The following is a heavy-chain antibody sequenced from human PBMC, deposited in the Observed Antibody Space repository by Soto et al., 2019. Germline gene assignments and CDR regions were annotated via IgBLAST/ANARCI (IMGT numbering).Heavy chain of an antibody. D-gene: IGHD3-22*01. V-gene: IGHV3-30*18. CDR2: ISYDGTNK. CDR3: AKDLEYFDSSGSRFDY. CDR1: GFTFSTYV. J-gene: IGHJ4*02. Sequence: GGSLRLSCAASGFTFSTYVMHWVRQASGKGLEWVALISYDGTNKYYADSVKGRFTISRDNSKNTLYLQMNSLRTDDTAVYFCAKDLEYFDSSGSRFDYWGQGTLVTVSS.